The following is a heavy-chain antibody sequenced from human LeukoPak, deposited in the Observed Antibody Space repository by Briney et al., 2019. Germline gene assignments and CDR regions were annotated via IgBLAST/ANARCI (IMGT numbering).Heavy chain of an antibody. V-gene: IGHV4-34*01. J-gene: IGHJ5*02. CDR3: ARDYGIVVDNWFDP. Sequence: SETLSLTCAVYGGSFSGYYWSWIRQPPGKGLEWIGEINHSGSTNYNPSLKSRVTISVDTSKNQFSLKLSSVTAADTAVYYCARDYGIVVDNWFDPWGQGTLVTVSS. CDR1: GGSFSGYY. D-gene: IGHD3-22*01. CDR2: INHSGST.